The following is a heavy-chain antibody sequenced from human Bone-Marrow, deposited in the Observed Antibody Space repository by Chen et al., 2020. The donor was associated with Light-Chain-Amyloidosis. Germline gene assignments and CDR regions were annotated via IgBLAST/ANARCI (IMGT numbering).Heavy chain of an antibody. D-gene: IGHD5-12*01. CDR2: IYPDDSDA. V-gene: IGHV5-51*01. CDR3: ARRRDGYNFDY. CDR1: GYTFPNYW. Sequence: EVQLEQSGPEVKKPGESLKISCKGSGYTFPNYWIGWVRQMPGKGLEWMGVIYPDDSDARYSPSFEGQVTISADKYITTAYLQWRSLKASDTAMYYCARRRDGYNFDYWSQGTLVTVSS. J-gene: IGHJ4*02.